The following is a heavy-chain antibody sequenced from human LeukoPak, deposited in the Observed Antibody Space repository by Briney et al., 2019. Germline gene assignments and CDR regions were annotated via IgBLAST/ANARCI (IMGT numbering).Heavy chain of an antibody. D-gene: IGHD3-10*01. V-gene: IGHV3-7*01. CDR3: ARDYYGSGSYYTPFDY. Sequence: HPGGSLRLSCAASGFTFSSYWMSWVRQAPGKGLEWVANIKQDGSEKYYVDSVKGRFTISRDNAKNSLYLQMNSLRAEDTAVYYCARDYYGSGSYYTPFDYWGQGTLVTVSS. J-gene: IGHJ4*02. CDR1: GFTFSSYW. CDR2: IKQDGSEK.